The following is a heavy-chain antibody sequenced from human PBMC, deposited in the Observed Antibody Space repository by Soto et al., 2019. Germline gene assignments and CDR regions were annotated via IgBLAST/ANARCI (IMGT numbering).Heavy chain of an antibody. V-gene: IGHV3-21*01. J-gene: IGHJ4*02. Sequence: GGSLRLSCAASGFTFSSYSMNWVRQAPGKGLEWVSYIGHSSNYIYYADSVKGRFTISRDDAKNSLYLQMNGLRAEDTAVYYCARSNYDSSGTALEFDYWGQGTLVTVSS. CDR2: IGHSSNYI. CDR1: GFTFSSYS. D-gene: IGHD3-22*01. CDR3: ARSNYDSSGTALEFDY.